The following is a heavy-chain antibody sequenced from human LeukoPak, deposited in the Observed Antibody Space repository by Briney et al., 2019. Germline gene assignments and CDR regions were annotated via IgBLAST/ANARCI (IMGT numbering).Heavy chain of an antibody. D-gene: IGHD2-21*02. CDR1: GGSISSSSYY. CDR2: IYYSGST. Sequence: SETLSLTCTVSGGSISSSSYYWGWIRQPPGKGLEWIGSIYYSGSTYYNPSLKSRVTISVDTSKNQFSLKLSSVTAADTAVYYCARAVMVVTAISNWFDPWGQGTLVTVSS. CDR3: ARAVMVVTAISNWFDP. J-gene: IGHJ5*02. V-gene: IGHV4-39*07.